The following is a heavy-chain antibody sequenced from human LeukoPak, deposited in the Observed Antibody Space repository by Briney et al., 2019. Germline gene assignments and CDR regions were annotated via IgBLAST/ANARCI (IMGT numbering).Heavy chain of an antibody. CDR1: GFTFSSYS. D-gene: IGHD3-16*01. V-gene: IGHV3-48*04. Sequence: GGSLRLSCAASGFTFSSYSMNWVRQAPGKGLEWLSYISVSSRNVIDYADSVKGRFTISRDDAKNSPYLQMNSLRAEDTAVYFCARDFGPRLYAFDVWGQGTMITVSS. J-gene: IGHJ3*01. CDR2: ISVSSRNVI. CDR3: ARDFGPRLYAFDV.